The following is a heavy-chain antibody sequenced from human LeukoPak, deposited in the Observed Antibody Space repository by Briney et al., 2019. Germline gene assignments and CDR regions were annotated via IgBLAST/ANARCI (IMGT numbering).Heavy chain of an antibody. V-gene: IGHV1-2*02. D-gene: IGHD6-19*01. CDR3: AKSLGCAYSSGWYVFHH. CDR2: INPSSGGT. J-gene: IGHJ4*02. CDR1: GYTLTDYY. Sequence: ASVKVSCKTSGYTLTDYYMHGVRQAPGQGLEWMGWINPSSGGTNNAQKFQGRVTMTSDTSISAADMELSRLTCDDTAVFYCAKSLGCAYSSGWYVFHHWGQGTLVTVSS.